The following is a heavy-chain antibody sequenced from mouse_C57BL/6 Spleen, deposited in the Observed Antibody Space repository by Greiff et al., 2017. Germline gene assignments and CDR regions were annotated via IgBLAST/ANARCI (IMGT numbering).Heavy chain of an antibody. V-gene: IGHV1-55*01. Sequence: QVQLQQPGAELVKPGASVKMSCKASGYTFTSYWITWVKQRPGQGLEWIGDIYPGSGSTNYNEKFKSKATLTVDTSSSTAYMRLSSLTSEDSAVYYCARGMITRNYYAMDYWGQGTSVTVSS. J-gene: IGHJ4*01. CDR3: ARGMITRNYYAMDY. CDR2: IYPGSGST. CDR1: GYTFTSYW. D-gene: IGHD2-4*01.